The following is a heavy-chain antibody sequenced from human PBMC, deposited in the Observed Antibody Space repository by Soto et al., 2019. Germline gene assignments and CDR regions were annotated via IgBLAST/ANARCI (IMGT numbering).Heavy chain of an antibody. CDR1: GGSVSSGSYY. D-gene: IGHD5-12*01. CDR2: ISFTGNT. J-gene: IGHJ5*02. CDR3: TRGFSGYPNWLDP. V-gene: IGHV4-61*01. Sequence: SETLSLTCTVTGGSVSSGSYYWSWIRQPPGKGLEWIGYISFTGNTNHNPSLKSRVTISVDTSKNQFSLKLSSVTAADTAVYYCTRGFSGYPNWLDPCGQGTIVTVSS.